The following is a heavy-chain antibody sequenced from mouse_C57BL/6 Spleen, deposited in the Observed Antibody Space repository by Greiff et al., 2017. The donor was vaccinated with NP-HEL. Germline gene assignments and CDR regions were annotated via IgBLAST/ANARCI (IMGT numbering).Heavy chain of an antibody. CDR3: AREDYYGSSGFAY. V-gene: IGHV1-61*01. CDR1: GYTFTSYW. CDR2: IYPSDSET. Sequence: QVHVKQPGAELVRPGSSVKLSCKASGYTFTSYWMDWVKQRPGQGLEWIGNIYPSDSETHYNQKFKDKATLTVDKSSSTAYMQLSSLTSEDSAVYYCAREDYYGSSGFAYWGQGTLVTVSA. D-gene: IGHD1-1*01. J-gene: IGHJ3*01.